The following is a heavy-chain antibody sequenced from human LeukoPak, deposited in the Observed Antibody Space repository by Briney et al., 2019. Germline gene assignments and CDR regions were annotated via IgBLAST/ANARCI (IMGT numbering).Heavy chain of an antibody. J-gene: IGHJ4*02. CDR1: GFTFSSYA. D-gene: IGHD3-10*01. CDR3: AKERRAMVRGALGY. Sequence: PGGSLRLSCAASGFTFSSYAMSWVRQAPGKGLEWVSAISGSGGSTYYADSVKGRFTISRDNSKNTLYLQLTSLRAEDTAVYYCAKERRAMVRGALGYWGQGTLVTV. CDR2: ISGSGGST. V-gene: IGHV3-23*01.